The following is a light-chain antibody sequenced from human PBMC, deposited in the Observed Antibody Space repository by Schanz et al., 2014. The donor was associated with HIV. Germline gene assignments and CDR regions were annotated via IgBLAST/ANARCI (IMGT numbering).Light chain of an antibody. CDR3: QQLDRSPLT. V-gene: IGKV1-12*01. CDR1: QDISSW. J-gene: IGKJ3*01. CDR2: AAS. Sequence: DIQMTQSPSSVSASVGDRVTITCRASQDISSWLAWSQHKPGKAPKLLIYAASSLQSGVPSRFSGSGSGTEFTLTISSLQPEDFAIYYCQQLDRSPLTFGPGTKVDIK.